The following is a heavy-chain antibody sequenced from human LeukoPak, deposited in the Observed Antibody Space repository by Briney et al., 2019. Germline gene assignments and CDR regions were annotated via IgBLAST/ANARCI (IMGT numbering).Heavy chain of an antibody. V-gene: IGHV3-48*01. J-gene: IGHJ4*02. CDR3: VRDNPRCCGVVPANIDDY. CDR2: ISRDSGIK. CDR1: GFIISGDS. D-gene: IGHD2-15*01. Sequence: GGSLRLSCAASGFIISGDSMNWVRQAPGKGLEWIAYISRDSGIKYYADSVRDRFTISRDNAKNSLYLQMHSLRAEDTAVYYCVRDNPRCCGVVPANIDDYWGQGTLVTVSS.